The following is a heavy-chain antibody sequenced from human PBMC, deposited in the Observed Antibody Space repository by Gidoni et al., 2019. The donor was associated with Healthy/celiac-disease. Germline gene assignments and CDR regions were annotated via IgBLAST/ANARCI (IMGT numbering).Heavy chain of an antibody. D-gene: IGHD5-12*01. CDR2: INSDGGST. V-gene: IGHV3-74*01. J-gene: IGHJ4*02. CDR1: GFTFSSYW. Sequence: EVQLVESGGGLVQPGGALSPSCEASGFTFSSYWMHWVRQAPGTGLVGVSGINSDGGSTSYADSVKGRFTISRDNAKNTLYLQMNSLRAEDTAVYYCTRWLQFRGRFDYWGQGTLVTVSS. CDR3: TRWLQFRGRFDY.